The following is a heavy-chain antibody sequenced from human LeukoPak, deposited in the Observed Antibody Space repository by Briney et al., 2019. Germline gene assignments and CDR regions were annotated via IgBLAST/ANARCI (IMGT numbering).Heavy chain of an antibody. D-gene: IGHD5-18*01. V-gene: IGHV3-21*01. CDR2: ISSSSSYI. CDR1: GFTFSSYS. J-gene: IGHJ4*02. CDR3: ARDRWGYSYGGD. Sequence: PGGSLRLSCAASGFTFSSYSMNWVRQAPGKGLEWVSSISSSSSYIYYADSVTGRFTISRDNAKNSLYLQLNSLRAEDTAVYYCARDRWGYSYGGDWGQGTLVTVSS.